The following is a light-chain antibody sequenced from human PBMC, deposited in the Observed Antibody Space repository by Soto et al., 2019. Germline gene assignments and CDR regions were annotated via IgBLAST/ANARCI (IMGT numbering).Light chain of an antibody. V-gene: IGKV3-20*01. CDR1: QSVSSY. J-gene: IGKJ5*01. CDR3: QQYGSSPT. Sequence: EIVMTQSPATLSVSPGEGATLSCRASQSVSSYLAWYQQKPGQAPRLLIYGASSRATGIPDRFSGSGSGTDFTLTISRLEPEDFAVYYCQQYGSSPTFGQGTRLEIK. CDR2: GAS.